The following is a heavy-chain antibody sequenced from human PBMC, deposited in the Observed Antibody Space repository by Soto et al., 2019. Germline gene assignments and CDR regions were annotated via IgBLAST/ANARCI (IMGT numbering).Heavy chain of an antibody. CDR3: ASHPDGDTAMALHYYGMDV. J-gene: IGHJ6*02. D-gene: IGHD5-18*01. V-gene: IGHV1-69*13. Sequence: WASVKVSCKASGGTFSSYAISWVRQAPGQGLEWMGGIIPIFGTANYAQKFQGRVTITADESTSTAYMELSSLRSEDTAVYYCASHPDGDTAMALHYYGMDVWGQGTTVTVSS. CDR2: IIPIFGTA. CDR1: GGTFSSYA.